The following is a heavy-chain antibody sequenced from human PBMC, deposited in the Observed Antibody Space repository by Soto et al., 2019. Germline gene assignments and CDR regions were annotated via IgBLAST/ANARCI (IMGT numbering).Heavy chain of an antibody. D-gene: IGHD3-22*01. CDR1: GFTFSIAW. CDR2: IKSKTDGGTT. CDR3: TTDTKVVVADFDY. Sequence: GGSLRLSCAASGFTFSIAWMSWVRQAPGKGLEWVGRIKSKTDGGTTDYATPVKGRFTISRDDSKNTLYLQMNSLNTEDTAVDYGTTDTKVVVADFDYWGQGTLVTVSS. J-gene: IGHJ4*02. V-gene: IGHV3-15*01.